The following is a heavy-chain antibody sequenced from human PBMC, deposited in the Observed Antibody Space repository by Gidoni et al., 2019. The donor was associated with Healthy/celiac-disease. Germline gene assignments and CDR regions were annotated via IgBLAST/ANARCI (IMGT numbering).Heavy chain of an antibody. V-gene: IGHV3-48*02. CDR1: GFTVSSSS. J-gene: IGHJ5*02. D-gene: IGHD3-22*01. Sequence: EVPLLESGGGLVQPGVSVRLSCAASGFTVSSSSLSCVRQAPGKGLEWVSYISSSSSTIYYADSVKGPFTISRDNAKNSLYLQMNSLRDEDTAVYYCARETTFYDSSGIGDPRGLGPSWFDPWGQGTLVTVSS. CDR2: ISSSSSTI. CDR3: ARETTFYDSSGIGDPRGLGPSWFDP.